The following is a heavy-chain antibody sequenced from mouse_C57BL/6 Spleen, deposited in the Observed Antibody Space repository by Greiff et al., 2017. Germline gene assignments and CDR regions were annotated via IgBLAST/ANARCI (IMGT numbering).Heavy chain of an antibody. D-gene: IGHD1-1*01. CDR3: ARRGYYGLYWYFDV. CDR2: ISSGSSTI. Sequence: EVTLVESGGGLVKPGGSLKLSCAASGFTFSDYGMHWVRQAPEKGLEWVAYISSGSSTIYYVDTVKGRFTISRDNAKNTLFLQMTSLRSEDTAMYYCARRGYYGLYWYFDVWGTGTTVTVSS. J-gene: IGHJ1*03. V-gene: IGHV5-17*01. CDR1: GFTFSDYG.